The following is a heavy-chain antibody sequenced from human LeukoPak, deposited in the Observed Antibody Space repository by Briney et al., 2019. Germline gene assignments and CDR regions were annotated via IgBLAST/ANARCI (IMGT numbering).Heavy chain of an antibody. CDR3: VRGPPNWGFDY. CDR2: MGSNSGDT. J-gene: IGHJ4*02. Sequence: GASVNVSCKASGYTFTNYDINWVRQATGQGLEWMGWMGSNSGDTGYAQKFQGRVTMTRDTFISTAYMELNNVRSEDTAVYYCVRGPPNWGFDYWGQGTLVTVSS. CDR1: GYTFTNYD. D-gene: IGHD7-27*01. V-gene: IGHV1-8*01.